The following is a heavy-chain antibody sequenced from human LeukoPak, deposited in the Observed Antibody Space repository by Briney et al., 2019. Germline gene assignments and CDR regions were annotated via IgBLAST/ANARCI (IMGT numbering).Heavy chain of an antibody. V-gene: IGHV3-13*04. Sequence: GGSLRLSCAASGFTFSSYDMHWVRQVTGKRLEWVSAIGVAGDTYYLDSVKGRFTISRENAKNSFYLQMNSLRAGDTAVYYCARGGDRDYWGQGTLVTVSS. J-gene: IGHJ4*02. CDR3: ARGGDRDY. CDR2: IGVAGDT. CDR1: GFTFSSYD.